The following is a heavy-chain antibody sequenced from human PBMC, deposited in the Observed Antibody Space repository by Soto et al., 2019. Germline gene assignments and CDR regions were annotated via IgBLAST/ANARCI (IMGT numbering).Heavy chain of an antibody. D-gene: IGHD6-13*01. Sequence: VQLQQWGAGLLKPSETLSLTCAVYGGSFSGYCWSWIRQTPGERLEWVGDICHGGGANYNPSLTSRVSFSMDPSKNKFSLKLNSVMAADTAVYYCAGYSNSWSKYVKHWSRASLVTVSS. CDR2: ICHGGGA. CDR1: GGSFSGYC. J-gene: IGHJ1*01. CDR3: AGYSNSWSKYVKH. V-gene: IGHV4-34*01.